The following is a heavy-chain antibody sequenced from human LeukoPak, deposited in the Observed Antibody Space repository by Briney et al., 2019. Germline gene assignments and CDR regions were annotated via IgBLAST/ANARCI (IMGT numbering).Heavy chain of an antibody. V-gene: IGHV1-46*01. CDR3: ARDNSIADWGWWFDP. CDR1: GYNLMDHA. CDR2: INPSGSST. Sequence: GASVTVSCKASGYNLMDHALHWVRQAPGQGLEWMGLINPSGSSTLYAEKFRGRIIMTRDMSTATDYMELSSLRSEDTAVYYCARDNSIADWGWWFDPWGQGTLVTVSS. J-gene: IGHJ5*02. D-gene: IGHD2-8*02.